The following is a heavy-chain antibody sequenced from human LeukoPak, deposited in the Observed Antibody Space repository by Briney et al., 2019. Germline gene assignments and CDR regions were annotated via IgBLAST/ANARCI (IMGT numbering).Heavy chain of an antibody. Sequence: GGSLRLSCAASGYTFSSYGMHWVRQAPGKGLEWVAVIWYDGSNKYYADSVKGRFTISRDNSKNTLYLQMNSLGAEDTAVYYCARDDVAVTGALDFWGQGTLVTVSS. CDR2: IWYDGSNK. CDR3: ARDDVAVTGALDF. J-gene: IGHJ4*02. V-gene: IGHV3-33*01. D-gene: IGHD6-19*01. CDR1: GYTFSSYG.